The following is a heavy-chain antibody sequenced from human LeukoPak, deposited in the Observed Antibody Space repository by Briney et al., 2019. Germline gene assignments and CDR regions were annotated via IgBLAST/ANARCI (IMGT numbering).Heavy chain of an antibody. CDR1: GGSFSGYY. J-gene: IGHJ4*02. D-gene: IGHD2-8*01. CDR2: INHSGST. CDR3: ARKGVYLND. Sequence: PSETLSLTCAVYGGSFSGYYRSWIRQPPGKGLEWIGEINHSGSTNYNPSLKSRVTISVGTSKNQFSLKLSSVTAADTAVYYCARKGVYLNDWGQGTLVTVSS. V-gene: IGHV4-34*01.